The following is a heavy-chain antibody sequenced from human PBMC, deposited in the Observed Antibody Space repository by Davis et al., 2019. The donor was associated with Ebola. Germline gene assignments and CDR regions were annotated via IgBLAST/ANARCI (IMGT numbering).Heavy chain of an antibody. CDR1: GFTFSSYE. CDR2: ISASGNTK. CDR3: AREGMGQQLDS. Sequence: GESLKISCATSGFTFSSYEMNWVRQAPGKGLEWVSYISASGNTKYYADSVKGRFTISRDNAKNSLFLQMNTLRAEDAALYFCAREGMGQQLDSWGQGTLVTVSS. D-gene: IGHD6-13*01. J-gene: IGHJ4*02. V-gene: IGHV3-48*03.